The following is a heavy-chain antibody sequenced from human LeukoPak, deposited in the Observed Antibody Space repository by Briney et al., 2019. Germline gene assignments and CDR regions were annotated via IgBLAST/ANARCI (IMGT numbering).Heavy chain of an antibody. Sequence: ASVKVSCKVSGYTLTELSMHWVRQAPGKGLEWMGGFDPEDGETIYAQKFQGRVTMTEDTSTDTAYMELSSLRSEDTAVHYCATGSFGTYYLSLYYWGQGTLGPVSS. D-gene: IGHD1-26*01. CDR3: ATGSFGTYYLSLYY. CDR1: GYTLTELS. J-gene: IGHJ4*02. CDR2: FDPEDGET. V-gene: IGHV1-24*01.